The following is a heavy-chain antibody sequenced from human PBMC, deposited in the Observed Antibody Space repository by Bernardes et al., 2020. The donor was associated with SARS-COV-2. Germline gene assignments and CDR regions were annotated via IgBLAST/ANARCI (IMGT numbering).Heavy chain of an antibody. CDR1: GGSISSSTYY. V-gene: IGHV4-39*01. CDR3: ASRGGRGPMYYFDY. Sequence: SATLSLTCSVSGGSISSSTYYWGWIRQPPGKGLEWIGTISNSGSTYYNPSLKSRVTVSVDTSINQFSLRLTSVSAADAAMYYCASRGGRGPMYYFDYWGQGMMVTVSS. D-gene: IGHD3-10*02. J-gene: IGHJ4*02. CDR2: ISNSGST.